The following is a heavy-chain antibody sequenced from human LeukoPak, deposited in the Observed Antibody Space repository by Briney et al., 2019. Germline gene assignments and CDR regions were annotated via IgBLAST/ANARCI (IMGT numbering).Heavy chain of an antibody. J-gene: IGHJ4*02. V-gene: IGHV3-21*01. Sequence: GGSLRLSCAASGFTFSSYSMNWVRQAPGKGLEWVSSISSSSSYIYYADSVKGRFTISRDNAKNSLYLQMNSLRAEDTAVYYCARDEDGSPYYFDYWGQGTLVTVSS. CDR1: GFTFSSYS. CDR3: ARDEDGSPYYFDY. CDR2: ISSSSSYI. D-gene: IGHD5-24*01.